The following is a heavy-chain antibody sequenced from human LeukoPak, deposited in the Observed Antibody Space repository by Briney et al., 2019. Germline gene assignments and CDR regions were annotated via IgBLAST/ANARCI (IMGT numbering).Heavy chain of an antibody. CDR3: TRDGEQWLVSSPYAFDI. D-gene: IGHD6-19*01. J-gene: IGHJ3*02. CDR2: IRSKAYGGTT. CDR1: GFTFGDYA. Sequence: GGSLRLSCTASGFTFGDYAMSWFRQAPGKGLEWVGLIRSKAYGGTTEYAASVKGRFTISRDDSKSIAYLQMNSLKTEDTAVYYCTRDGEQWLVSSPYAFDIWGQGTMVTVSS. V-gene: IGHV3-49*03.